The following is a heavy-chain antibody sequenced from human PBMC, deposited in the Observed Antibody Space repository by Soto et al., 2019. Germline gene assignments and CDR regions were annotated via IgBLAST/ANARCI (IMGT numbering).Heavy chain of an antibody. J-gene: IGHJ4*02. D-gene: IGHD3-16*01. CDR3: VGGGLSYFDY. V-gene: IGHV3-48*03. CDR2: INGGGAV. CDR1: GFPFSNFE. Sequence: EVQVVESGGGLVQPGGSLRLSCAASGFPFSNFEMNWVRQAPGKGLEWLSYINGGGAVYYADSVKGRFTISRDNAKNSLYLPLSRLGGEGTAVLFCVGGGLSYFDYWGQGVLVTVSS.